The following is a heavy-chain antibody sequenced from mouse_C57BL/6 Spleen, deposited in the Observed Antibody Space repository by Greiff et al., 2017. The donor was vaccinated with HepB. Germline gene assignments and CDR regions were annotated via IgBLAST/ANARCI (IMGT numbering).Heavy chain of an antibody. CDR3: ARQGDYDGDYAMDY. Sequence: QVQLKQSGPGLVAPSQSLSITCTVSGFSLTSYGVHWVRQPPGKGLEWLVVIWSDGSTTYNSALKSRLSISKDNSKSQVFLKMNSLQTDDTAMYYCARQGDYDGDYAMDYWGQGTSVTVSS. V-gene: IGHV2-6-1*01. J-gene: IGHJ4*01. D-gene: IGHD2-4*01. CDR2: IWSDGST. CDR1: GFSLTSYG.